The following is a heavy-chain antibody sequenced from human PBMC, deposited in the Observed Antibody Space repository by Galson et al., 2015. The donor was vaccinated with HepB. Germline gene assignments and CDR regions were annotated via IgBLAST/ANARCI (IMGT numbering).Heavy chain of an antibody. CDR1: GFTFSSYA. Sequence: SLRLSCAVSGFTFSSYAMSWVRQAPGKGLEWVSTISGSGGRTYYADSVKGRFTISRDDSKNTLYLQMNSLKTEDTAVYYCTTDWLTHDYSNYGRIYWGQGTLVTVSS. D-gene: IGHD4-11*01. J-gene: IGHJ4*02. CDR2: ISGSGGRT. CDR3: TTDWLTHDYSNYGRIY. V-gene: IGHV3-23*01.